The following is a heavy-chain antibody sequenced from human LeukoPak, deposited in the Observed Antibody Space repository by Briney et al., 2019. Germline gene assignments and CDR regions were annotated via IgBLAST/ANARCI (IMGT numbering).Heavy chain of an antibody. J-gene: IGHJ5*02. CDR3: ARDLAGYSSSWSRRARPNWFDP. CDR1: GFTFSSYS. CDR2: ISSSSSYI. V-gene: IGHV3-21*01. Sequence: SGGSLRLSCAASGFTFSSYSMNWVRQAPGKGLEWVSSISSSSSYIYYADSVKGRFTISRDNAKNSLYLQMNSLRAEDTAVYYCARDLAGYSSSWSRRARPNWFDPWGQGTLVTVSS. D-gene: IGHD6-13*01.